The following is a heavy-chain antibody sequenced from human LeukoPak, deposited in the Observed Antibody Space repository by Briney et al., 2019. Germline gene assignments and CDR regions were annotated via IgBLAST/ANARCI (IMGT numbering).Heavy chain of an antibody. CDR2: IKQDGSKN. V-gene: IGHV3-7*01. D-gene: IGHD1-26*01. CDR1: GFTFSSYG. CDR3: ARESEWEPPDY. J-gene: IGHJ4*02. Sequence: GGSLRLSCAASGFTFSSYGMHWVRQAPGKGLEWVASIKQDGSKNYYVDSVKGRFTISRDNAKNSLSLQMNSLRAEDTAVYYCARESEWEPPDYWGQGTLVTVSS.